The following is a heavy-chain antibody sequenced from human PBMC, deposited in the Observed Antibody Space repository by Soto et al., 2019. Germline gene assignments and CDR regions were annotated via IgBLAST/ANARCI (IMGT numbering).Heavy chain of an antibody. CDR3: AKDQGKYYYYGMDV. CDR1: GFTFSSYG. V-gene: IGHV3-30*18. Sequence: QVQLVESGGGVVQPGRSLRLSCAASGFTFSSYGMHWVRQAPGKGLEWVAVISYDGSNKYYADSVKGRFTISRDNSKNTLYLQMNCLRAEDTAVYYCAKDQGKYYYYGMDVWGQGTTVTVSS. J-gene: IGHJ6*02. CDR2: ISYDGSNK.